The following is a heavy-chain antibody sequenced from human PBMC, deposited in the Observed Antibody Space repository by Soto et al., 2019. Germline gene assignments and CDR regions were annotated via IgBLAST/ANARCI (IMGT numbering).Heavy chain of an antibody. V-gene: IGHV4-59*08. J-gene: IGHJ5*01. CDR1: GDSISSYY. D-gene: IGHD3-16*01. Sequence: QVQLQESGPRLVKPSETLSLTYTVSGDSISSYYWSWIRQPPGKGLEWIGYIYYSGSTNYNPSLKSRVTNSGDPPKNQFALKLTSGTPADPAFFYCVGGGATFGPWGQGTLVPV. CDR3: VGGGATFGP. CDR2: IYYSGST.